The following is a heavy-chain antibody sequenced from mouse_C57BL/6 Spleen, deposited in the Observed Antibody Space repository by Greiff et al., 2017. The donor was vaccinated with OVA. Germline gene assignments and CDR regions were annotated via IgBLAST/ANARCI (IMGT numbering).Heavy chain of an antibody. Sequence: VQLQQPGAELVKPGASVKLSCKASGYTFTSYWMQWVKQRPGQGLEWIGEIDPSDSYTNYNQKFKGKATLTADTSSNTAYLQLSSLTSEDTAVYYCARSPYYSNPYGYFDVWGTGTTVTVSS. J-gene: IGHJ1*03. CDR2: IDPSDSYT. D-gene: IGHD2-5*01. CDR1: GYTFTSYW. V-gene: IGHV1-50*01. CDR3: ARSPYYSNPYGYFDV.